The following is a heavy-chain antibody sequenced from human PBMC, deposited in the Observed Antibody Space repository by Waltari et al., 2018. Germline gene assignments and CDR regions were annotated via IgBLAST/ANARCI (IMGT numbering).Heavy chain of an antibody. CDR2: IIPILNIA. D-gene: IGHD1-26*01. J-gene: IGHJ6*03. CDR3: AVHVASEPISLEDYYLWSYMDV. V-gene: IGHV1-69*01. Sequence: QVQLVQSGSEVKKPGSSVKVSCKTSGGTFSTYAISWVRQAPGQGLEWMGVIIPILNIADRSQQSQGRVPITADASARAAYMEMSSLRPEDTAVYYCAVHVASEPISLEDYYLWSYMDVWGKGTTVTVSS. CDR1: GGTFSTYA.